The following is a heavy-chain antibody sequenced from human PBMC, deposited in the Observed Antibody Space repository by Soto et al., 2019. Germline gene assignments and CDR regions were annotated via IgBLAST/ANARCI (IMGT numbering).Heavy chain of an antibody. CDR1: GFTFSSYA. CDR2: ISYDGSNK. J-gene: IGHJ4*02. CDR3: ARDRGEEWELLFDY. D-gene: IGHD1-26*01. Sequence: QVQLVESGGGVVQPGRSLRLSCAASGFTFSSYAMHWVRQAPGKGLEWVAVISYDGSNKYYADSVKGRFTISRDNSKHTLYLQMNSLRAEDTAVYYCARDRGEEWELLFDYWGQGTLVTVSS. V-gene: IGHV3-30-3*01.